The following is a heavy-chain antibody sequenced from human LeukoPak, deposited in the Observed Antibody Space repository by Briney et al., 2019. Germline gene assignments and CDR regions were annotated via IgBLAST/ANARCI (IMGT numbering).Heavy chain of an antibody. V-gene: IGHV1-46*01. CDR1: GYSFTNYY. J-gene: IGHJ4*02. CDR3: ARVPFFNYDFDF. D-gene: IGHD3-3*02. CDR2: IHTTSGLT. Sequence: GGSVTVSCLASGYSFTNYYTHLVRQPPGQGLEWMGGIHTTSGLTSYAEKFQGRLTMGKDMTTSTVYLDLSSLKSKDAAVYYCARVPFFNYDFDFWGQGTLVTVSS.